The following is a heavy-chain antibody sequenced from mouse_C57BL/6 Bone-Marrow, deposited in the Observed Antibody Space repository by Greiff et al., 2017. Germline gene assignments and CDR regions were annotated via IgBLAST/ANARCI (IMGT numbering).Heavy chain of an antibody. J-gene: IGHJ1*03. D-gene: IGHD1-1*01. CDR2: IYPGDGDT. CDR1: GYAFSSSW. Sequence: VQLQQSGPELVKPGASVKISCKASGYAFSSSWMNWVKQRPGKGLEWIGRIYPGDGDTNYNGKFKGKATLTADKSSSTAYMQLSSLTSEDSAVYFCARCGNYYGSSLSYFDVWGTGTTVTVSS. CDR3: ARCGNYYGSSLSYFDV. V-gene: IGHV1-82*01.